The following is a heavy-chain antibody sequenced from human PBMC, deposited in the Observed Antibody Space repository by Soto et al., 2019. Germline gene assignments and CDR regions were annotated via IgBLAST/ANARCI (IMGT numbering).Heavy chain of an antibody. CDR3: ARDCSSTSCYFFPHQAALDY. Sequence: ASVKVSCKASGGTFSSYTISWVRQAPGQGLEWMGRIIPILGMANYAQKFQGRVTITADKSTSTAYMELSSLRSEDTAVYYCARDCSSTSCYFFPHQAALDYWGQGTLVTVSS. CDR1: GGTFSSYT. CDR2: IIPILGMA. J-gene: IGHJ4*02. V-gene: IGHV1-69*04. D-gene: IGHD2-2*01.